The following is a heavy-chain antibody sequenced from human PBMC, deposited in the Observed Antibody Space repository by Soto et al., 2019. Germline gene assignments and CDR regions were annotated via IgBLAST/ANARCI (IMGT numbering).Heavy chain of an antibody. J-gene: IGHJ4*02. CDR2: LSENVGTT. V-gene: IGHV3-23*04. CDR3: AKHFIGGRLQSPFDL. D-gene: IGHD1-1*01. CDR1: GVPFGTFT. Sequence: EVQLVESGGGLVQPGGSLRLSCAVSGVPFGTFTMNWVRQAPGKGLEGVSGLSENVGTTHYAYSVKGRFTISRDKSKKTLYLQMNNLRAEDTAVYYCAKHFIGGRLQSPFDLWGQGTLVTVSS.